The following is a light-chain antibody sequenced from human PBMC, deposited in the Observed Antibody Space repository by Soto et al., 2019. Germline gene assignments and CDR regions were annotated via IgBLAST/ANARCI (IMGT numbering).Light chain of an antibody. Sequence: QSALTQPPSASGSPGQSVTISCTGTSSDVGAYNYVSWYQQHAGKAPKLVIYEVTKRPSGVPDRFSGSKSANTASLTVSGLQADDEADYYFSSFASSNTWVFGGGTKLTVL. CDR3: SSFASSNTWV. CDR1: SSDVGAYNY. CDR2: EVT. J-gene: IGLJ3*02. V-gene: IGLV2-8*01.